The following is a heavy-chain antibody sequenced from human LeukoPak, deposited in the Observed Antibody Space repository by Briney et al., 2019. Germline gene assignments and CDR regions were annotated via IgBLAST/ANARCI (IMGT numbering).Heavy chain of an antibody. CDR1: GGTFSSYA. V-gene: IGHV1-69*05. CDR2: IIPIFGTA. CDR3: ARDSGGEQWLVPFDY. J-gene: IGHJ4*02. D-gene: IGHD6-19*01. Sequence: SVKVSCKASGGTFSSYAISWVRQAPGQGLEWMGRIIPIFGTANYAQKFQGRVTITTDESTSTAYMELSSLSSEDTAVYYCARDSGGEQWLVPFDYWGQGTLVTVSS.